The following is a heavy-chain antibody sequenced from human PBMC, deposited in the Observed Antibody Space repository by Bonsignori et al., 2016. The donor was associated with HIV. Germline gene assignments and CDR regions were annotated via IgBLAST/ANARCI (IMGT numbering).Heavy chain of an antibody. Sequence: WVRQAPGQGLEWMGWINPDSGGTKYAQKFQGRVTMTRDTSIKTAYMELSSLRSDDTALYYCARDRVPGPLMHGYECWGQGILVTVSS. CDR3: ARDRVPGPLMHGYEC. V-gene: IGHV1-2*02. CDR2: INPDSGGT. D-gene: IGHD5-24*01. J-gene: IGHJ4*02.